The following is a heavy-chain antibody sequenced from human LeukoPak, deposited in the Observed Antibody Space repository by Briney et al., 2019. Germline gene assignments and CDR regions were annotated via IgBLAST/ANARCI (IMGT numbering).Heavy chain of an antibody. CDR2: INWNGGST. D-gene: IGHD7-27*01. V-gene: IGHV3-20*04. CDR3: ARGINWVDY. CDR1: GFTFDDYG. J-gene: IGHJ4*02. Sequence: PGGSLRLSCAASGFTFDDYGMNWVRQAPGKGLEWVCSINWNGGSTGYADSVKGRFTISRDNAKNSLYLQMNSLRAEDTALYYCARGINWVDYWGQGTLVTVSS.